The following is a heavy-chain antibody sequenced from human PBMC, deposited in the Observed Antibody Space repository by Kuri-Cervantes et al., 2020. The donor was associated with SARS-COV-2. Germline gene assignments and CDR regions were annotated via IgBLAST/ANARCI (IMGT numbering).Heavy chain of an antibody. V-gene: IGHV3-64*01. J-gene: IGHJ4*02. CDR1: GFTFSDYY. D-gene: IGHD3-3*01. Sequence: LSLTCAASGFTFSDYYMSWIRQAPGKGLEYVSAISSNGGSTYYANSVKGRFTISRDNSKNTLYLQMGSLRAEDMAVYYCARGDFGVAIDYWGQGTLVTVSS. CDR2: ISSNGGST. CDR3: ARGDFGVAIDY.